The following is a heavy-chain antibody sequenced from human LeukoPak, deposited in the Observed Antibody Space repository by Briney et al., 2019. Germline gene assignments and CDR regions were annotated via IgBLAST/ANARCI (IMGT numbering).Heavy chain of an antibody. J-gene: IGHJ1*01. CDR3: VCYDNAAEYFHY. D-gene: IGHD3-22*01. CDR2: ITTSGGST. V-gene: IGHV3-23*01. CDR1: GFTFSSYA. Sequence: GGSLRLSCAASGFTFSSYAMSWVRHAPGKGLERVSSITTSGGSTSYADSVRGRFTISRDNSKNTLYLQMNSLRAEDTALYYCVCYDNAAEYFHYWGQGTLVTVSS.